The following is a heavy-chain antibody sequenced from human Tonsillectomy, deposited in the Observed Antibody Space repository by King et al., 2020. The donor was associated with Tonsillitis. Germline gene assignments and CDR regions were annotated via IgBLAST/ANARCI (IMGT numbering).Heavy chain of an antibody. CDR1: GFTFSSYS. CDR3: ARGFIAVAEHFDY. J-gene: IGHJ4*02. V-gene: IGHV3-21*01. CDR2: ISSSSSYI. Sequence: VQLVESGGGLVKPGGSLRLSCAASGFTFSSYSMNWVRQAPGKGLEWVSSISSSSSYIYYADSVKGRFTISRDNAKNSLYLQMNSLRAEDTAVYYCARGFIAVAEHFDYWGQGTLVTVSS. D-gene: IGHD6-19*01.